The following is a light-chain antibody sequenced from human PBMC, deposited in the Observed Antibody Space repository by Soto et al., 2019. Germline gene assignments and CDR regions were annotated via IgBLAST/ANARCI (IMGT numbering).Light chain of an antibody. J-gene: IGLJ2*01. CDR3: CSYAGSYSFAV. Sequence: QSALTQPRSVSGSPGQSVTISCTGTSSDVGGYNYVSWYQQHPGKAPKLMIYDVSERPSGVPDRFSGSKSGNTASLTISGLQAEDEADYYCCSYAGSYSFAVFGGGTKVTVL. CDR1: SSDVGGYNY. CDR2: DVS. V-gene: IGLV2-11*01.